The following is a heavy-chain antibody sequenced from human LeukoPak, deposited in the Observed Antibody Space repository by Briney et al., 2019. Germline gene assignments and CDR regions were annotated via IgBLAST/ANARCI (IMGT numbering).Heavy chain of an antibody. CDR2: ICFRGGT. CDR3: VRHIAMGSPLYD. Sequence: SETLSLTCTVSGASISSSYYWGWIRQSPGKGLEWIASICFRGGTYYNPSLKSRVTISVDATKNVCSLKLTSVAAAEPAVYYCVRHIAMGSPLYDWGQGTLVTVSA. D-gene: IGHD6-13*01. V-gene: IGHV4-39*01. CDR1: GASISSSYY. J-gene: IGHJ4*02.